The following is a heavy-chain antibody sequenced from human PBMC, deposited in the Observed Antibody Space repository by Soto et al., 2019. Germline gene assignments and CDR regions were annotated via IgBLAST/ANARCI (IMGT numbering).Heavy chain of an antibody. V-gene: IGHV4-34*01. CDR3: ARGEAYNTDPAR. CDR2: IRDSGST. D-gene: IGHD1-1*01. J-gene: IGHJ4*02. Sequence: QVQLQQWGAGLLRPSETLSLTCAVSGGSFNDYYWIWIRQPPGKGLEWLGDIRDSGSTNYNPSLKSRGTKSVDTARNQFSLKLPSVTAADTAVYYCARGEAYNTDPARWGQGTLVPVSS. CDR1: GGSFNDYY.